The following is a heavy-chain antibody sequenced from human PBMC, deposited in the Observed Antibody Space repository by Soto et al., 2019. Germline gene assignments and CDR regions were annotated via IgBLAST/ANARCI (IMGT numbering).Heavy chain of an antibody. CDR3: ARWVEVAGYWFDP. Sequence: QVQLVESGGGLVKPGGSLRLSCAASGFTFSDHYMSWIRQAPGKGLEWVSYISSSGSAIYYADSVKGRFTISRDNAKNSLYMEMNSLRAEDTAVYYCARWVEVAGYWFDPWGQGTLVTVSS. V-gene: IGHV3-11*01. CDR1: GFTFSDHY. J-gene: IGHJ5*02. CDR2: ISSSGSAI. D-gene: IGHD6-13*01.